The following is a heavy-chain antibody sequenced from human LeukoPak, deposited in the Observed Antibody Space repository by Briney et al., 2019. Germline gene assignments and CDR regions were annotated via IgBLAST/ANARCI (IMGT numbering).Heavy chain of an antibody. CDR3: AKDQGYSSAWYSRDGFDM. J-gene: IGHJ3*02. Sequence: GGSLRLSCAASGFSFSSYAMSWVRQAPGKGLEWVSAISKSGDSTFYADSVKGRFTISRDNSQNTLYVQMNSLRAEGTAVYYCAKDQGYSSAWYSRDGFDMWGQGTMVTVSS. D-gene: IGHD6-19*01. CDR2: ISKSGDST. CDR1: GFSFSSYA. V-gene: IGHV3-23*01.